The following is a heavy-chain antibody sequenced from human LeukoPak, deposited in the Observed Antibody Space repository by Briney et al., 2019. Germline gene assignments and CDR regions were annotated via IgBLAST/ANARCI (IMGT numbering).Heavy chain of an antibody. V-gene: IGHV4-34*01. J-gene: IGHJ4*02. CDR3: ARGSEQQLVNLDY. D-gene: IGHD6-13*01. Sequence: SETLSLTCAVYGGSFSGYYWSWIRQPPGKGLEWIGEINHSGSTNYNPSLKSRVTISVDTSKNQFSLKLSSVTAADTAVYYCARGSEQQLVNLDYWGQGTLVTVSS. CDR2: INHSGST. CDR1: GGSFSGYY.